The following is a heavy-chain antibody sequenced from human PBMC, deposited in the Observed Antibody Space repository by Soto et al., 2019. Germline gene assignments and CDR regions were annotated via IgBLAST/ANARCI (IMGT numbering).Heavy chain of an antibody. CDR3: ARPPELTRSYYYYVMDV. CDR2: IIPIFGTA. V-gene: IGHV1-69*12. D-gene: IGHD1-7*01. Sequence: QVQLVQSGAEVKKPGSSVKVSCKASGGTFSSYAISWVRQAPGQGLEWMGGIIPIFGTANYAQKFQGRVTITADESTTTAYMERSSPRSPDTASYYCARPPELTRSYYYYVMDVWGQGTTVTVSS. J-gene: IGHJ6*02. CDR1: GGTFSSYA.